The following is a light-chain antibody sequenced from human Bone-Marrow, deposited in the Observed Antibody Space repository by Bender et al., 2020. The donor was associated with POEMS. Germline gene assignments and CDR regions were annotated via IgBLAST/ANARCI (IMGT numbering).Light chain of an antibody. CDR1: SSNIGTND. CDR2: GNT. V-gene: IGLV1-40*01. Sequence: QFVLTQPPSVSGAPGQRVTISCTGSSSNIGTNDVHWYQQLPGTAPKLLIYGNTHRPSGVPARFSASKSGTSASLAITGVQAEDEADYYCSSYADNNRDFGGGTKLTVL. CDR3: SSYADNNRD. J-gene: IGLJ2*01.